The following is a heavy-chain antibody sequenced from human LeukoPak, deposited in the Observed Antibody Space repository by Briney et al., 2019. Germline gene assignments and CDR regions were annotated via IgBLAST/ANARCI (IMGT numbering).Heavy chain of an antibody. CDR2: IYYSGST. CDR3: ARENYYDSSKIDY. Sequence: SETLSLTCTVSGGSISSGDYYWSWIRQPPGKGLEWIGYIYYSGSTYYNPSLKSRVTISVDTSKNQFSLKLSSVTAAGTAVYYCARENYYDSSKIDYWGQGTLVTVSS. D-gene: IGHD3-22*01. J-gene: IGHJ4*02. CDR1: GGSISSGDYY. V-gene: IGHV4-30-4*08.